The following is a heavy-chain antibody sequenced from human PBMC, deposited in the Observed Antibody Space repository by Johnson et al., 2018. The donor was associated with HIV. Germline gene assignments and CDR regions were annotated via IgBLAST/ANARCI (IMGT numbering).Heavy chain of an antibody. J-gene: IGHJ3*02. V-gene: IGHV3-13*01. Sequence: VQLVESGGGLVKPGGSLRLSCAAAGFTFDDYGMSWVRQAPGKGLEWVSAIGTAGDTYYPGSVKGRFTISRENAKNSLYLQMNSLRAEDTAVYYCAKVSWEARLGDPFDIWGQGTMVTVSS. CDR1: GFTFDDYG. D-gene: IGHD1-26*01. CDR3: AKVSWEARLGDPFDI. CDR2: IGTAGDT.